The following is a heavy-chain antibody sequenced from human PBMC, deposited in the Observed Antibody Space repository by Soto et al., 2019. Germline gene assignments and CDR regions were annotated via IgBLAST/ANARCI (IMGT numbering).Heavy chain of an antibody. CDR2: INGDGTTT. J-gene: IGHJ4*02. D-gene: IGHD3-10*01. CDR1: GFTFSTYW. CDR3: ASIPMVRGPSDY. V-gene: IGHV3-74*02. Sequence: EVRLVESGGGLVQPGGSLRLSCAASGFTFSTYWMHWVRQAPGKGLVWVSRINGDGTTTQYADSVKGRFTISRANAKNTLYLQMNTLRGDDTAMYYCASIPMVRGPSDYWGQGTLVTVSS.